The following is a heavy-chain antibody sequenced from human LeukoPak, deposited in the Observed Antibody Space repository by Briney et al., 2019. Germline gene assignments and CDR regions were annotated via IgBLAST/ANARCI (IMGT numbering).Heavy chain of an antibody. Sequence: GGSLRLSCAASGFTFSAYNMIWVRQAPGRGLEWLSYISGSSSAIYYADSVQGRFTISRDNAKNSLSLQMSSLRVEDTAVYYCVRDRTLGVRDGFILAWGQGTLVTVSS. CDR2: ISGSSSAI. CDR3: VRDRTLGVRDGFILA. J-gene: IGHJ5*02. D-gene: IGHD5-24*01. CDR1: GFTFSAYN. V-gene: IGHV3-48*01.